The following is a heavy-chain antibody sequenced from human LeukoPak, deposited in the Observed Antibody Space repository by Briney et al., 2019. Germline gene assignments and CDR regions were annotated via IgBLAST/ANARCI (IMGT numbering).Heavy chain of an antibody. D-gene: IGHD2-15*01. Sequence: GGSLRLSCAASGFTFSTYAMNWVRQAPGKGLEWVSAITNGGVNTYYADPVKGRFTVSRDNSKNTLFLQMNTLRAEDTAIYYCAKGSRGYCNGVNCYFFDYWGQGTLVTVSS. V-gene: IGHV3-23*01. CDR1: GFTFSTYA. J-gene: IGHJ4*02. CDR3: AKGSRGYCNGVNCYFFDY. CDR2: ITNGGVNT.